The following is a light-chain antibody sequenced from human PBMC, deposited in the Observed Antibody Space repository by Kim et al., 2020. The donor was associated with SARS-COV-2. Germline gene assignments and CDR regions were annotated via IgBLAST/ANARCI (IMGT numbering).Light chain of an antibody. V-gene: IGLV3-21*04. CDR1: NIGSKR. CDR2: YDS. CDR3: QVWDSSSDHRV. Sequence: GKTARIACGGNNIGSKRVHWYQQKPGQAPVLVIYYDSDRPSGIPERFSGSNSGNTATLTISRVEAGDEADYYCQVWDSSSDHRVFGGGTQLTVL. J-gene: IGLJ3*02.